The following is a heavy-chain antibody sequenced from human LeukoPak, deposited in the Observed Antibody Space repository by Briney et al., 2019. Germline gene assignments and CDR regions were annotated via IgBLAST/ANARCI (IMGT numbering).Heavy chain of an antibody. J-gene: IGHJ6*03. CDR1: GGSISSSNYY. D-gene: IGHD2-21*01. Sequence: SETLSLTCTVSGGSISSSNYYRGWIRQPPGKGLEWIGTIYYSGSTNYNPSLKSRVTISVDTSKNQFSLKLSSVTAADTAVYYCARDLHKTYCGGDCYPDVWGKGTTVTVSS. CDR3: ARDLHKTYCGGDCYPDV. CDR2: IYYSGST. V-gene: IGHV4-39*07.